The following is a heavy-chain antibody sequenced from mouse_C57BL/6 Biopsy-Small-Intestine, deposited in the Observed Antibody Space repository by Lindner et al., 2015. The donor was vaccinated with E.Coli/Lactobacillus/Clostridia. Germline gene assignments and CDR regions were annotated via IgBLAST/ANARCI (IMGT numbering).Heavy chain of an antibody. CDR3: ARDHRSMVRGLIVTFLDY. V-gene: IGHV1-20*01. CDR2: ITTYNGDT. Sequence: SVKVSCKTSGYTFTSYGINWVRQAPGQGLEWMGRITTYNGDTTFAQRFQGRVTLTTDTSTNTAYMELTILTSDDTAVYYCARDHRSMVRGLIVTFLDYWGQGTLVTVS. CDR1: GYTFTSYG. D-gene: IGHD2-10*02. J-gene: IGHJ3*01.